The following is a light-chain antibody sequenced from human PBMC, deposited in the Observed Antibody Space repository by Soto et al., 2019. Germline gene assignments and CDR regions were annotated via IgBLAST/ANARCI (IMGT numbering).Light chain of an antibody. J-gene: IGKJ4*01. V-gene: IGKV1-5*01. CDR2: DAS. CDR3: QQYNSYPLT. CDR1: QSISSW. Sequence: DIQMTQSPCTLSASVGDRVTITWRASQSISSWLAWYQQKPGKAPKLLIDDASSLESGVPSRFSGSGSGTEFTLTISSLQPDDFATYYCQQYNSYPLTFGGGTKVDIK.